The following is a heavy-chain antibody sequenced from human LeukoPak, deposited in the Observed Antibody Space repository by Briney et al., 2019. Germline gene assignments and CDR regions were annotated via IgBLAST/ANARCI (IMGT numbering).Heavy chain of an antibody. V-gene: IGHV3-7*01. J-gene: IGHJ3*02. D-gene: IGHD6-19*01. Sequence: GGSLRLSCAASGFGVSNYWMSWVRQAPGKGLEWVANIRQDGREKYYVDSVKGRFTISRDNADNSLYLQMNSLKVEDTAVYYCARYGNGEWLAHYAFDMWGQGTMVTVSS. CDR1: GFGVSNYW. CDR2: IRQDGREK. CDR3: ARYGNGEWLAHYAFDM.